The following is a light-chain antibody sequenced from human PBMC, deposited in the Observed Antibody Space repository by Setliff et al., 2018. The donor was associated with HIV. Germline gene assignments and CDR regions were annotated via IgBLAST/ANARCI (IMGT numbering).Light chain of an antibody. J-gene: IGLJ1*01. CDR1: SNDVGRYDL. Sequence: QSVLTQPASVSGSPGQSITISCTGTSNDVGRYDLVSWYQQHPARAPELIIYQATRRPSGVSNRFSGSKSGNVASLTISGLQAEDEADYYCCSNTGSNTFVFGTGTKVTVL. CDR3: CSNTGSNTFV. CDR2: QAT. V-gene: IGLV2-23*01.